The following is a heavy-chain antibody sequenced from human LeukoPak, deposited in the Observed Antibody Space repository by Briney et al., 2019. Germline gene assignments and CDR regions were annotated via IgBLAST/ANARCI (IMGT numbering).Heavy chain of an antibody. J-gene: IGHJ5*02. Sequence: GGSLRLSCAASGFTFRSYAMSWVRQAPGKGLEWVSTLGGSDSSTYYADSVKGRFTISRDNSKNTLYLQMNSLRAEDTAVYYCAKDQDSSGYYRQWFDPWGQGTLVTVSS. CDR1: GFTFRSYA. V-gene: IGHV3-23*01. CDR2: LGGSDSST. D-gene: IGHD3-22*01. CDR3: AKDQDSSGYYRQWFDP.